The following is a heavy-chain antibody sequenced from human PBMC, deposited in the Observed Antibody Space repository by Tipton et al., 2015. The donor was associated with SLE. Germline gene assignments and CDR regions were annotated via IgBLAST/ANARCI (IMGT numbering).Heavy chain of an antibody. CDR2: IYYSGST. CDR1: GGSVSSGSYS. Sequence: TLSPTCTVSGGSVSSGSYSWSWIRQPPGKGLEWIGYIYYSGSTNYNPSLKSRVTISVDTSKNQFSLKLSSVTAADTAVYYCARANNWKGPLSFDYWGQGTLVTVSS. J-gene: IGHJ4*02. V-gene: IGHV4-61*01. CDR3: ARANNWKGPLSFDY. D-gene: IGHD1-20*01.